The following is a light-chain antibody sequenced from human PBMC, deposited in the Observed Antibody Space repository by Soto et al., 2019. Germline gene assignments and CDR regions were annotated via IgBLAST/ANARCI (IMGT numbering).Light chain of an antibody. CDR1: QSLVHSNGYNY. CDR3: MQALQTQWT. V-gene: IGKV2-28*01. J-gene: IGKJ1*01. Sequence: DIVMTQSPLSLPVTPGEPASISCRSSQSLVHSNGYNYLDWYLQKPGQSPQLLIYLGSNRASGVPDRFSGSGSGTDFTLKISRVEAEDVGVYYCMQALQTQWTFGQGTKVEIK. CDR2: LGS.